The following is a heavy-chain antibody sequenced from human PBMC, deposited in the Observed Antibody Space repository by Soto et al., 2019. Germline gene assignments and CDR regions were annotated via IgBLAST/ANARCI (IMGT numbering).Heavy chain of an antibody. CDR1: GFPFSSYA. Sequence: WGSLRLSCSASGFPFSSYAMHWVRQAPGKGLEWVAVISYDGSNKYYADSVKGRFTISRDNSKNTLYLQMNSLRAEDTAVYYCARGGYIAAAESQHWGQGTLVTVSS. V-gene: IGHV3-30-3*01. J-gene: IGHJ1*01. D-gene: IGHD6-13*01. CDR3: ARGGYIAAAESQH. CDR2: ISYDGSNK.